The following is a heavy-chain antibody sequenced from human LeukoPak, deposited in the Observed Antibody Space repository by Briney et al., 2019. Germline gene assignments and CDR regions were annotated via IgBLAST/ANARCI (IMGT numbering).Heavy chain of an antibody. Sequence: PGGSLRLSCAVSGFSFSSYGMHWVRQAPGKGLEWVAFIWYDGTNKYYADSVKGRFTISRDNSKNTLSLQMNSLRPEDSPVYYCAQSGSTYYEVDYWGQGTLVIVSS. CDR1: GFSFSSYG. V-gene: IGHV3-30*02. CDR3: AQSGSTYYEVDY. D-gene: IGHD3-22*01. CDR2: IWYDGTNK. J-gene: IGHJ4*02.